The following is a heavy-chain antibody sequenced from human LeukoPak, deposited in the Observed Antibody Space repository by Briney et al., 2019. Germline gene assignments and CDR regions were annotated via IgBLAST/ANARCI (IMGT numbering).Heavy chain of an antibody. CDR1: GYTFTSYD. V-gene: IGHV1-8*01. CDR3: ARSGWSGYSYYYYYRDV. CDR2: MNPNSGNT. Sequence: GASVKVSCKASGYTFTSYDINWVRQATGQGLEWMGWMNPNSGNTGYAQKFQGRVTMTRNTSISTAYMELSSLRSEDTAVYYCARSGWSGYSYYYYYRDVWGKGPTVTVS. J-gene: IGHJ6*03. D-gene: IGHD3-3*01.